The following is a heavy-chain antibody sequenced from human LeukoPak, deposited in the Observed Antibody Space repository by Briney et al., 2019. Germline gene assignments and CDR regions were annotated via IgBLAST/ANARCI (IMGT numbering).Heavy chain of an antibody. J-gene: IGHJ4*02. CDR3: ARGETSCSTASCYTGFDY. D-gene: IGHD2-2*02. V-gene: IGHV3-21*01. Sequence: GGSLRLSCAGSGFTFSSHSMNWVRQAPGKGLEWVSSISSESAYIIYADSVRGRLTISRDNAKNSLFLQVDSLRAEDTALYYCARGETSCSTASCYTGFDYWGQGTLVTVSS. CDR2: ISSESAYI. CDR1: GFTFSSHS.